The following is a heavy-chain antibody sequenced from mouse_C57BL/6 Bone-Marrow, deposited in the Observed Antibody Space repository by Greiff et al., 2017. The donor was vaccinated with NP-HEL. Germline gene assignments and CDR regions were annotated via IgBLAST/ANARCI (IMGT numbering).Heavy chain of an antibody. J-gene: IGHJ1*03. CDR1: GFTFTDYY. D-gene: IGHD1-1*01. V-gene: IGHV7-3*01. Sequence: EVMLVESGGGLVQPGGSLSLSCAASGFTFTDYYMSWVRQPPGKALEWLGFIRNKANGYTTEYSASVKGRFTISRDNSQSILYLQMNALRAEDSATYYCARYLPVITTVGATGYFDVWGTGTTVTVSS. CDR3: ARYLPVITTVGATGYFDV. CDR2: IRNKANGYTT.